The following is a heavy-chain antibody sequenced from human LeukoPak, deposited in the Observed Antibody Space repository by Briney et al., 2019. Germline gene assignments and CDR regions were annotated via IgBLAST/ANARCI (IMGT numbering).Heavy chain of an antibody. CDR1: GFTFSDYY. V-gene: IGHV3-11*01. J-gene: IGHJ3*02. D-gene: IGHD6-6*01. CDR2: ISSSGSTI. CDR3: ARDPQLAQWVDAFDI. Sequence: GGSLRLSCAASGFTFSDYYMSWIRQAPGKGLEWVSYISSSGSTIYYADSVKGRFTISRGNAKNSLYLQMNSLRAEDTAVYYCARDPQLAQWVDAFDIWGQGTMVTVSS.